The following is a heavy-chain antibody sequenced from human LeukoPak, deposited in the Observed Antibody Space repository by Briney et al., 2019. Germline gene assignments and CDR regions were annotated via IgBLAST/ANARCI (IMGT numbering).Heavy chain of an antibody. D-gene: IGHD1-26*01. CDR1: GYTFTSYD. CDR3: ARAGIVGATLNWFDP. J-gene: IGHJ5*02. V-gene: IGHV1-8*01. Sequence: ASVKVSCKASGYTFTSYDINWVRQATGQGLEWMGWMNANSGNTGYAQKFQGRVTMTRNTSISTAYMELSSLRSEDTAVYYCARAGIVGATLNWFDPWGQGTLVTVSS. CDR2: MNANSGNT.